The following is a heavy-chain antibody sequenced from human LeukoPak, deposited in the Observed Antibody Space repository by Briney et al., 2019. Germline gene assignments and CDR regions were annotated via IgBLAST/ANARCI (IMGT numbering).Heavy chain of an antibody. V-gene: IGHV1-69*06. CDR3: ARDNDSRAPAHFDY. D-gene: IGHD3-16*01. J-gene: IGHJ4*02. CDR2: IIPIFGTT. CDR1: GYTLSRYE. Sequence: SVTVPCKAAGYTLSRYEMQWVRQAPGQGLEWMGGIIPIFGTTNYARKFRGRVTLTADKSTRTAYMELSSLRSEDTAVYYCARDNDSRAPAHFDYWGQGTLVTVSS.